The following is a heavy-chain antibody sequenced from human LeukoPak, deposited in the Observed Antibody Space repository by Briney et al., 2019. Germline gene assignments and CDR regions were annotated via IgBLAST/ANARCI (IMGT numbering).Heavy chain of an antibody. CDR1: GYTFTNYD. Sequence: ASVKVSCKASGYTFTNYDIHWVRQATGQGLQWMGWLNPNSGNTGYAHKFQGRVSISRNTSISTDYMELSSLKSEDTAIYYCARGDTSGFGYWGQGTLVTVSS. J-gene: IGHJ4*02. CDR3: ARGDTSGFGY. D-gene: IGHD6-25*01. V-gene: IGHV1-8*03. CDR2: LNPNSGNT.